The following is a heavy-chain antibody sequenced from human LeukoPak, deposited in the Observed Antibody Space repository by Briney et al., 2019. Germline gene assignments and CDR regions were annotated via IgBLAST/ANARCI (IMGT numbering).Heavy chain of an antibody. J-gene: IGHJ4*02. Sequence: GGSLRLSCAASGFTVSDNYMTWVRQAPGKGLEWVSYISSSSSTIYYADSVKGRFTISRDNAKNSLYLQMNSLRAEDTAVYYCARGRVDYYGSGSYLDDCWGQGTLVTVSS. V-gene: IGHV3-48*01. CDR1: GFTVSDNY. CDR3: ARGRVDYYGSGSYLDDC. D-gene: IGHD3-10*01. CDR2: ISSSSSTI.